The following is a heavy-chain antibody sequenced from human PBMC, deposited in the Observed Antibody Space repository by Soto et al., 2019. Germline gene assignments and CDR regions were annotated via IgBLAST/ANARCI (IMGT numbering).Heavy chain of an antibody. Sequence: GGSLRLSCAASGFTFSSCGMHWVRQAPGKGPEWVAVISYDGSNKYYVDSVKGRFTISRDNSKKTLYLQMNSLRIEDTAVYYCAKGDSHYGGTYYYGMDVWGQGTTVTVSS. CDR2: ISYDGSNK. CDR3: AKGDSHYGGTYYYGMDV. D-gene: IGHD3-10*01. V-gene: IGHV3-30*18. J-gene: IGHJ6*02. CDR1: GFTFSSCG.